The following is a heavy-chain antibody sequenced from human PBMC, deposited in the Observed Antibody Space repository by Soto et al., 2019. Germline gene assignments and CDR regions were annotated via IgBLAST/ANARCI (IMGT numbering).Heavy chain of an antibody. CDR3: ARPRAAGTLFGYFDY. V-gene: IGHV4-34*01. CDR2: INHSGST. J-gene: IGHJ4*02. D-gene: IGHD6-13*01. CDR1: GGSFSGYY. Sequence: QVQLQQWGAGLLKPSETLSLTCAVYGGSFSGYYWSWIRQPPGKGLEWIGEINHSGSTNYNPSLKSRVTISVDTSKNQVSLKLSSVTAADTAVYYCARPRAAGTLFGYFDYWGQGTLVTVSS.